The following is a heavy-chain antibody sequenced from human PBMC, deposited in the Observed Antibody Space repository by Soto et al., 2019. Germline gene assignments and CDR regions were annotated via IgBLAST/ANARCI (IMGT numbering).Heavy chain of an antibody. CDR2: ISNDGSNT. Sequence: QVQLVESGGGVVQPGRSLRLSCEASGFTFNNYAMHWVRQAPGKGLEWVAVISNDGSNTYADSVQGRFTISRDNSKSTRYLQRNGRKPEDREFYYWPGVIPMIVVVYWGQEPWSPSPQ. V-gene: IGHV3-30-3*01. CDR1: GFTFNNYA. J-gene: IGHJ4*02. CDR3: PGVIPMIVVVY. D-gene: IGHD3-22*01.